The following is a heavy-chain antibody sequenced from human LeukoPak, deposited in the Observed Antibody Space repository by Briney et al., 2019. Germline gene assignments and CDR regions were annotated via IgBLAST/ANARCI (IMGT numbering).Heavy chain of an antibody. D-gene: IGHD2-15*01. J-gene: IGHJ3*02. CDR1: GYTFTGYY. CDR2: INPNGGGT. CDR3: ASTVVVVLGAFDI. V-gene: IGHV1-2*02. Sequence: ASVKVSCKASGYTFTGYYMHWVRQAPGQGLEWMGWINPNGGGTNYAQKFQGRVTMTRDTSISTAYMELSRLRSDDTAVYYCASTVVVVLGAFDIWGQGTMVTVSS.